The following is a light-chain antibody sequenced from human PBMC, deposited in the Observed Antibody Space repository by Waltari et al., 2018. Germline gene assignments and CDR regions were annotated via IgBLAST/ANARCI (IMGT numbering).Light chain of an antibody. CDR1: QSISSY. CDR2: AAS. Sequence: DIQMTQSPSSLSASVGDRVTITCRASQSISSYLNWYQQKPGKAPKLLIYAASSLQSGVPSRFSGSGSGTDFTLTISSLQPEDFATYYCQQYNSNLYTFGQGTKLEIK. V-gene: IGKV1-39*01. J-gene: IGKJ2*01. CDR3: QQYNSNLYT.